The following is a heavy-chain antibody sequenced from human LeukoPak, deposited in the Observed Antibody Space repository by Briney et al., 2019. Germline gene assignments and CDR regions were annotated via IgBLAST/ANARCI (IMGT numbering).Heavy chain of an antibody. J-gene: IGHJ4*01. V-gene: IGHV3-23*01. Sequence: PGGSLRLSCAASGFTFSNSAMSWVRQAPGKGLEWVSTLSGSGITTYYADSVKGRFTISRDSSKNTLYLQMSSLRAEDTAVYYCAKGIYSSGWSYFDYWGHGTLVTVSS. CDR3: AKGIYSSGWSYFDY. D-gene: IGHD6-19*01. CDR2: LSGSGITT. CDR1: GFTFSNSA.